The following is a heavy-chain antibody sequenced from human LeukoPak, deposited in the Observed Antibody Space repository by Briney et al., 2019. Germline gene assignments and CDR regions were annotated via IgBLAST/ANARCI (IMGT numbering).Heavy chain of an antibody. CDR3: ARDMYHDAFDI. V-gene: IGHV4-61*01. CDR2: IYYSGST. D-gene: IGHD2-2*01. J-gene: IGHJ3*02. Sequence: SETLSLTCTVSGGSISSSSYYWSWIRQPPGKGLEWIGYIYYSGSTNYNPSLKSRVTISVDTSKNQFSLKLSSVTAADTAVYYCARDMYHDAFDIWGQGTMVTVSS. CDR1: GGSISSSSYY.